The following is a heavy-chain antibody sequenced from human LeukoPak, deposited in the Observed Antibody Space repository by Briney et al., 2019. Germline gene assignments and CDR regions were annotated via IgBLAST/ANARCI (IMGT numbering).Heavy chain of an antibody. CDR1: GGSISSGTYY. J-gene: IGHJ4*02. CDR2: IYTSGST. Sequence: SQTLSLTCSVSGGSISSGTYYWSWIRQPAGRGLEWIGRIYTSGSTNYNPSLKSRVTISLETSKNQFSLKLSSLTAADTAVYYCARGVNSGYFDYCGQGTLVTVSS. V-gene: IGHV4-61*02. D-gene: IGHD1-26*01. CDR3: ARGVNSGYFDY.